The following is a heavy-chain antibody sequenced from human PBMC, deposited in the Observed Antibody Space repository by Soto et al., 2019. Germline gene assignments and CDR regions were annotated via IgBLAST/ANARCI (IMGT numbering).Heavy chain of an antibody. V-gene: IGHV3-43*01. CDR2: ISWDGGST. CDR1: GFTFDDYT. J-gene: IGHJ3*02. CDR3: AKDVHDFWSGYSLDAFDI. D-gene: IGHD3-3*01. Sequence: GGSLRLSCAASGFTFDDYTMHWVRQAPGKGLEWVSLISWDGGSTYYEDSVKGRFTISRDNSKNSLYLQMNSLRTEDTALYYCAKDVHDFWSGYSLDAFDIWGQGTMVTVSS.